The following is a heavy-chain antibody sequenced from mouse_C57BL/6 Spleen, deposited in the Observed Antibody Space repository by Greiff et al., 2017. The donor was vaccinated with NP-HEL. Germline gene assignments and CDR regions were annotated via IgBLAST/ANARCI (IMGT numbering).Heavy chain of an antibody. Sequence: EVQLQQSGPELVKPGASVKIPCKASGYTFTYYNMDWVKQSHGKSLEWIGDINPNNGGTIYNQKFKGKATLTVDKSSSTAYMELRSLTSEDTAVYYCARQLRLRRYAMDYWGQGTSVTVSS. V-gene: IGHV1-18*01. CDR2: INPNNGGT. J-gene: IGHJ4*01. CDR3: ARQLRLRRYAMDY. D-gene: IGHD3-2*02. CDR1: GYTFTYYN.